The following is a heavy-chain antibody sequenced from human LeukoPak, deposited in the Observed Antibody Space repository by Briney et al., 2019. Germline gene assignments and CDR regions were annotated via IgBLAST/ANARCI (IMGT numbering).Heavy chain of an antibody. D-gene: IGHD2-21*02. V-gene: IGHV1-3*03. CDR3: ARGRWTAHTVGYYFDS. J-gene: IGHJ4*02. CDR1: GYTFTNYA. CDR2: INAGNGNT. Sequence: ASVKVSCKASGYTFTNYAINWVRQAPGQRLEWMGWINAGNGNTKYSQAFQGRVTITRDTSTNTAYMELISLRSEDMAVYYCARGRWTAHTVGYYFDSGGQGTLVTVSA.